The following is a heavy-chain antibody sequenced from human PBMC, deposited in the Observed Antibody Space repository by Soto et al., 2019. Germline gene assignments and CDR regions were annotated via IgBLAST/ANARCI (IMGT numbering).Heavy chain of an antibody. J-gene: IGHJ6*02. CDR1: GYTFTSYG. CDR2: ISAYNGNT. Sequence: QVQLVQSGAEVKKPGASVKVSCKASGYTFTSYGISWVRQAPGQGLEWMGWISAYNGNTNYAQKLQGRVTMTTDTSTSTAYMELRSLRSDDTAVYYCARDRDYCGGDCYRPHYYYGMGVWGQGTTVTVSS. V-gene: IGHV1-18*04. D-gene: IGHD2-21*02. CDR3: ARDRDYCGGDCYRPHYYYGMGV.